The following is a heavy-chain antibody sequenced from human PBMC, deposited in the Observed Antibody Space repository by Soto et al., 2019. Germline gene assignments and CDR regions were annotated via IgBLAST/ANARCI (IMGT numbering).Heavy chain of an antibody. D-gene: IGHD3-10*01. CDR1: GFTFSGSA. J-gene: IGHJ4*02. CDR3: TRGCGAWVRDF. Sequence: EVQLVESGGGLVQPGGSLKLSCAVSGFTFSGSAMHWVRQASGKGLEWVGRIRSKSNSYATAYAASVKGRITTSRADSKTPAYVLMNRLTTETPALYYSTRGCGAWVRDFWGQGTLVTVSS. CDR2: IRSKSNSYAT. V-gene: IGHV3-73*01.